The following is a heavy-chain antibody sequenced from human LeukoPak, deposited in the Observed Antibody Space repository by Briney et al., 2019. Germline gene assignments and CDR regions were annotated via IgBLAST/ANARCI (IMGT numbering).Heavy chain of an antibody. J-gene: IGHJ4*02. D-gene: IGHD3-22*01. CDR2: VGHEDGTT. V-gene: IGHV1-24*01. CDR3: ATGAIVFDY. Sequence: ASVRVSCKVSGVTLSKISIDWVRQAHGKGLEWMGRVGHEDGTTIHAQKFQGRFNMTVDTTTDTVYMQMSSLMPEDTAIYYCATGAIVFDYWGQGTLVTVSS. CDR1: GVTLSKIS.